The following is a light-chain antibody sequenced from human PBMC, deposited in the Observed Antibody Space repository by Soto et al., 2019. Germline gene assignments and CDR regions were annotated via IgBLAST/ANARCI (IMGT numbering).Light chain of an antibody. CDR3: QQIDSYPRT. J-gene: IGKJ1*01. CDR2: AAS. Sequence: IQLTQSPSSLSASVGDRVTITCRAGQGISSSLAWYQQKPGKAPNLLISAASTLQTGVPSRFSGSGSGTDFALTISSLQPEDFATYDCQQIDSYPRTFGHGTKVEIK. CDR1: QGISSS. V-gene: IGKV1-9*01.